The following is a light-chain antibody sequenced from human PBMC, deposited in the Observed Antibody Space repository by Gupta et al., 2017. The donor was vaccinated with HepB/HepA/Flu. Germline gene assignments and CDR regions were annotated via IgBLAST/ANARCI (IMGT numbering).Light chain of an antibody. CDR1: QSVSSSY. J-gene: IGKJ4*01. CDR3: QQDGSSPLT. CDR2: GAS. V-gene: IGKV3-20*01. Sequence: EIVLTQSSGTLSLSPGERATLSCRASQSVSSSYLAWYQQKPGQAPRLLNYGASSRATSIPGRFSGSGSRTDFTLTISRLEPEDFAVYYCQQDGSSPLTFGGGTKVEIK.